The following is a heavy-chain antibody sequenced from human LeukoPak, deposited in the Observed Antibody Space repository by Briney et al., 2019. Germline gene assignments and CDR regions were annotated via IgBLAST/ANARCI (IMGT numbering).Heavy chain of an antibody. CDR3: AKGGQLDTAMVYFDY. CDR1: GFTFRGNA. Sequence: GSLRLSCAASGFTFRGNAMSWVRQAPGKGLEWVSAISGSGGSTYYADSVKGRFTISRDNSKNTLYLQMNSLRAEDTAVYYCAKGGQLDTAMVYFDYWGQGTLVTVSS. V-gene: IGHV3-23*01. J-gene: IGHJ4*02. D-gene: IGHD5-18*01. CDR2: ISGSGGST.